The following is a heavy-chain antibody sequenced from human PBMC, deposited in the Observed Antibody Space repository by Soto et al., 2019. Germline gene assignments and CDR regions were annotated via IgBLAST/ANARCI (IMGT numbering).Heavy chain of an antibody. V-gene: IGHV1-18*01. CDR2: ISPYNGHT. D-gene: IGHD2-2*01. CDR1: GYSFTSYG. J-gene: IGHJ6*02. Sequence: ASVKVSCKASGYSFTSYGISWVRRAPGQGLEWMGWISPYNGHTQFVERFQGRVTMTTDTSTKTAYMELRNLRSDDTAHYYCARDLTIVPATHPRLENYGMDVWGQGTTVTVS. CDR3: ARDLTIVPATHPRLENYGMDV.